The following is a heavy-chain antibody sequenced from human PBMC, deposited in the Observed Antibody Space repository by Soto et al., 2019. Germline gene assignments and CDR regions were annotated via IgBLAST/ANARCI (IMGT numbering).Heavy chain of an antibody. D-gene: IGHD3-22*01. CDR1: GFIFRDYW. Sequence: GGSLRLSCAASGFIFRDYWIVWVRQAPGKGLEWVAGINQDEKKKNYADSVKGRFTIYRDTAKNSGFLQMNSLRAGDTATYYCERDQDFGSGSNWYDRVDCWGQG. V-gene: IGHV3-7*04. CDR2: INQDEKKK. CDR3: ERDQDFGSGSNWYDRVDC. J-gene: IGHJ4*02.